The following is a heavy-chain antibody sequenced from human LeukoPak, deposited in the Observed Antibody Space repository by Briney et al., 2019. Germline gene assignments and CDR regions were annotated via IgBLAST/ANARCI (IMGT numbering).Heavy chain of an antibody. CDR3: ASPGGGSGWAYYFEY. CDR1: GFIFNDYT. V-gene: IGHV3-48*01. Sequence: GGSLRLSCAVSGFIFNDYTMNWVRQAPGKELEWVSYISSSTNTIYYADSVKGRFTISRDNAKSSLYLQMNSLRVEDTAVYYCASPGGGSGWAYYFEYWGQGTLVTVSS. CDR2: ISSSTNTI. J-gene: IGHJ4*02. D-gene: IGHD6-19*01.